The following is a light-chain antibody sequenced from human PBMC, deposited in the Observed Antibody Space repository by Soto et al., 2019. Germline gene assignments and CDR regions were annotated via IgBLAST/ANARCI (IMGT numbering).Light chain of an antibody. J-gene: IGKJ1*01. CDR3: QQYNNWPRT. Sequence: EIVLTHSPGSLSLSPGERATLSCRAGQSVSSNLAWYQQKPGQAPRLLIYGASTRATGIPARFSGSGSGTEFTPTISSLQSEDFAVYYCQQYNNWPRTFGQGTKVDIK. CDR2: GAS. V-gene: IGKV3-15*01. CDR1: QSVSSN.